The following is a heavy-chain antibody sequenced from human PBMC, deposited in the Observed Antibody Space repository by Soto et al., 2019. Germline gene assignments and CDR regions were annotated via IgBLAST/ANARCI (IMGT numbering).Heavy chain of an antibody. CDR2: ISGSGGST. CDR1: GFTFSSYA. J-gene: IGHJ4*02. V-gene: IGHV3-23*01. D-gene: IGHD5-18*01. CDR3: AKEGRYSYGLDY. Sequence: EVQLLESGGGLVQPGGSLRLSCAASGFTFSSYAMSWVRQTPGEGLEWVSGISGSGGSTHYADSVKGRFIISRDNSKNNLYLQMNSLRAEDTAVYYCAKEGRYSYGLDYWGQGTLVTVSS.